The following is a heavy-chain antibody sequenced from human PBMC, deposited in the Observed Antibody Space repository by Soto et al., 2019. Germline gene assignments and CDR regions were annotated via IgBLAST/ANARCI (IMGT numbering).Heavy chain of an antibody. CDR3: ARDFRGINCSSTSCYYYYGMDV. CDR2: ISYDGSNK. Sequence: ILQAQSKGLEWVAVISYDGSNKYYADSVKGRFTISRDNSKNTLYLQMNSLRAEDTAVYYCARDFRGINCSSTSCYYYYGMDVWCQGITVTVSS. V-gene: IGHV3-30-3*01. J-gene: IGHJ6*02. D-gene: IGHD2-2*01.